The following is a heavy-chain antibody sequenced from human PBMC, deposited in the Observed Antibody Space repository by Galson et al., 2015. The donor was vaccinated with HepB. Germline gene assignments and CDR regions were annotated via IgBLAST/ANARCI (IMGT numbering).Heavy chain of an antibody. CDR1: GFTFSSFE. CDR3: ARKLVVTAHYYYYAMDV. D-gene: IGHD5-18*01. CDR2: ISRSGSSM. V-gene: IGHV3-48*03. J-gene: IGHJ6*02. Sequence: SLRLSCAAAGFTFSSFEVNWVRQAPGKGLEWVSSISRSGSSMYYVDSVKGRFSISRDNAKNSLYLQMNSLRAEDTGVYYCARKLVVTAHYYYYAMDVWGQGTTVTVSS.